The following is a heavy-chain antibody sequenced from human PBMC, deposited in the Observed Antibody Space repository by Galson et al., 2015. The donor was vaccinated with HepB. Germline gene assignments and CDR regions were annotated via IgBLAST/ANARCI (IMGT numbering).Heavy chain of an antibody. D-gene: IGHD4-17*01. Sequence: SETLSLTCTASGGSISSYYWSWIRQPAGKGLEWIGRIYTSGSTNYNPSLKSRVTMSVDTSKNQFSLKLSSVTAADTAVYYCARARPGGDYDKRLRGEYFQHWGQGTLVTVSS. CDR2: IYTSGST. CDR3: ARARPGGDYDKRLRGEYFQH. V-gene: IGHV4-4*07. J-gene: IGHJ1*01. CDR1: GGSISSYY.